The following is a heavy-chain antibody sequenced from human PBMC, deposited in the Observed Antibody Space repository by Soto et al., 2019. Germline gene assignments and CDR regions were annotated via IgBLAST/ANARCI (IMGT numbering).Heavy chain of an antibody. D-gene: IGHD1-26*01. J-gene: IGHJ6*02. Sequence: GGSLRLSCAASGFTFGSYGMHWVRQAPGKGLEWVAVISYDGSNKYYADSVKGRFTISRDNSKNTLYLQMNSLRAEDTAVYYCEKDYARIGGQYGMDVWGQGTKVTVYS. CDR1: GFTFGSYG. CDR2: ISYDGSNK. V-gene: IGHV3-30*18. CDR3: EKDYARIGGQYGMDV.